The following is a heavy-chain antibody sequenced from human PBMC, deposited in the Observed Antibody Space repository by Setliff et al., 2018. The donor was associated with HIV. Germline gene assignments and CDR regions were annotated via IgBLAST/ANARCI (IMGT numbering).Heavy chain of an antibody. V-gene: IGHV1-2*02. Sequence: ASVKVSCKASGYTFTDYFMHWVRQAPGQGLEWMGWINPNSGGTNYAQKFQGRVTMTRDTSISTAYMELNSLRADDTAVYYCARDLSEYSSSSPSVWFDPWGQGTLVTVS. CDR2: INPNSGGT. D-gene: IGHD6-6*01. CDR1: GYTFTDYF. J-gene: IGHJ5*02. CDR3: ARDLSEYSSSSPSVWFDP.